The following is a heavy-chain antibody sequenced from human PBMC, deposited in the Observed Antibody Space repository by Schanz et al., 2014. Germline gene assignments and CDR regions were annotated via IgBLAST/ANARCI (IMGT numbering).Heavy chain of an antibody. CDR1: GFPFSIYG. Sequence: QVQLVESGGGVVQPGRSPRLSCAASGFPFSIYGMHWIRQAPGKGPEWVAVISYDGRNKYFADSVKGRFTISRDNSKNTLFLQVNSLRAEDTAVYYCAKDHFGHYDSSGCSDCYYYGMDVWGQGTTVTVSS. J-gene: IGHJ6*02. D-gene: IGHD3-22*01. CDR2: ISYDGRNK. V-gene: IGHV3-30*18. CDR3: AKDHFGHYDSSGCSDCYYYGMDV.